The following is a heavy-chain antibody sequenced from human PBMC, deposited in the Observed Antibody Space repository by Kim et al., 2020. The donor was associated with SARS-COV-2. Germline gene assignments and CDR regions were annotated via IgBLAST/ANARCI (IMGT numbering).Heavy chain of an antibody. CDR3: AKDSRSYGTFDY. CDR1: GFTFSSYG. D-gene: IGHD3-10*01. V-gene: IGHV3-30*18. CDR2: ISYDGSNK. J-gene: IGHJ4*02. Sequence: LSLTCAASGFTFSSYGMHWVRQAPGKGLEWVAVISYDGSNKYYADSVKGRFTISRDNSKNTLYLQMNSLRAEDTAVYYCAKDSRSYGTFDYWGQGTLVTVSS.